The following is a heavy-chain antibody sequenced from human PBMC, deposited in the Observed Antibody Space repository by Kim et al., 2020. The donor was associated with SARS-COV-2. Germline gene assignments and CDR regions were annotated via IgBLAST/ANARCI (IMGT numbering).Heavy chain of an antibody. CDR2: MKPDGSEE. CDR1: GFTFSDYW. D-gene: IGHD7-27*01. Sequence: GGSLRLSCAASGFTFSDYWMSWLRQTPGKGLEWVANMKPDGSEEYYVDSVKGRFTISRDNGKNSLFLQMNSLRAEDTAVYYCAGDWGYFDYWGQGILVTV. CDR3: AGDWGYFDY. V-gene: IGHV3-7*04. J-gene: IGHJ4*02.